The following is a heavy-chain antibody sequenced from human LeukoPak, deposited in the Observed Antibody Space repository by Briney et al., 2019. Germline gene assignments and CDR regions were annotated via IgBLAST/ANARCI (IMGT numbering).Heavy chain of an antibody. CDR3: ASYTDAFDI. CDR1: GYSISSGYY. CDR2: MYHSGST. J-gene: IGHJ3*02. V-gene: IGHV4-38-2*02. D-gene: IGHD3-16*01. Sequence: SETLSLTCTVSGYSISSGYYWGWIRQPPGKGLEWIGSMYHSGSTYYNPSLKSRVTISVDTSKNHFSLKLSSVTAADTAVYYCASYTDAFDIWGQGTMVTVSS.